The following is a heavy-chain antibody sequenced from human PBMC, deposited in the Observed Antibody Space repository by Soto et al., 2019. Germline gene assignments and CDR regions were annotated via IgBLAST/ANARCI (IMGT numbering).Heavy chain of an antibody. J-gene: IGHJ4*02. D-gene: IGHD5-12*01. CDR2: IYYTGST. CDR3: ARDSGYDSKFLDY. Sequence: QVQLQESGPGLAKPSQTLSLTCTVSGGSISSGGYYWRWIRQHPVTALEWIGYIYYTGSTYYNPSLKSRVTISVDTSKNQFSLTLSSVTAADTAVYYCARDSGYDSKFLDYWGEGTLVTVSS. V-gene: IGHV4-31*03. CDR1: GGSISSGGYY.